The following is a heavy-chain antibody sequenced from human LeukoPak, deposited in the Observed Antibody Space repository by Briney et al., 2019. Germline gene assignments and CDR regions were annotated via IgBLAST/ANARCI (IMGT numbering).Heavy chain of an antibody. Sequence: PGGSLRLSCAASGFTVSSNYMSWVRQAPGKGLEWVSLIYSGGSMYYADSVKGRFTISRDNSKNTLYLQMNSLRTEDTAVYYCAGELAAAWSWFDPWGQGTLVTVSS. CDR3: AGELAAAWSWFDP. J-gene: IGHJ5*02. CDR1: GFTVSSNY. CDR2: IYSGGSM. V-gene: IGHV3-53*01. D-gene: IGHD6-13*01.